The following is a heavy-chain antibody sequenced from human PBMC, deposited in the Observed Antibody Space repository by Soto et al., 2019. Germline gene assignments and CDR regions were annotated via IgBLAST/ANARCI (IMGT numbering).Heavy chain of an antibody. Sequence: PSHTLSLTCAISGYSVSSNSAALNWIRQSPSRGLEWLGRTYYRSKWYNDYAVSVKSRITINPDTSKNQFSLQLNSVTPEDTAVYYCARDGRSGWSLNWFDPWGQGTLVTVSS. CDR3: ARDGRSGWSLNWFDP. V-gene: IGHV6-1*01. CDR2: TYYRSKWYN. D-gene: IGHD6-19*01. CDR1: GYSVSSNSAA. J-gene: IGHJ5*02.